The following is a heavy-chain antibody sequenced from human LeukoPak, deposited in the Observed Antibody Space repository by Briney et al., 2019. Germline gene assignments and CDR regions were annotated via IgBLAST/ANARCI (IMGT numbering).Heavy chain of an antibody. J-gene: IGHJ4*02. V-gene: IGHV4-61*08. CDR2: IYYSGST. D-gene: IGHD3-16*01. CDR1: GGSISSGGYY. Sequence: SETLSLTCTVSGGSISSGGYYWSWIRQHPRKGLEWIGYIYYSGSTNYNPSLKSRVTISVDTSKNQFTLKLSSVTAADTAVYYCARGRYGWLPFDYWGQGTLVTVSS. CDR3: ARGRYGWLPFDY.